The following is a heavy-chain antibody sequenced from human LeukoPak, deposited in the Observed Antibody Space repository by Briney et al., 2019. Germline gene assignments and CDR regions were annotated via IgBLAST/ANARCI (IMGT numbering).Heavy chain of an antibody. V-gene: IGHV3-23*01. J-gene: IGHJ3*02. CDR2: ISGRGGTT. D-gene: IGHD2-15*01. CDR3: AKGREAEYCSGGSCYASKDGFDI. Sequence: GGSLRLSCAASGFTFSNSDMSWVRQAPGKGLEWVSTISGRGGTTNHADSVKGRFTISRDNSKSTLYLQMNSLRAEDTALYYCAKGREAEYCSGGSCYASKDGFDIWGQGTMATVSS. CDR1: GFTFSNSD.